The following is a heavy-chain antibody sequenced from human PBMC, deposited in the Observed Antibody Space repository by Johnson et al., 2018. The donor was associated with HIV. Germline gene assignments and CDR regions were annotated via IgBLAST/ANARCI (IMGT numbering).Heavy chain of an antibody. Sequence: VQLVESGGGLIQPGGSLRLSCAASGFTVSSHYMSWVRQAPGMGLEWVSVIYSGGSPYDADSVKGRFTISRDNSKNTLNLQMNSLRAEDTAVYYCASTGSGSDDAFDIWGQGTMVTVSS. V-gene: IGHV3-66*03. D-gene: IGHD3-10*01. CDR3: ASTGSGSDDAFDI. CDR2: IYSGGSP. CDR1: GFTVSSHY. J-gene: IGHJ3*02.